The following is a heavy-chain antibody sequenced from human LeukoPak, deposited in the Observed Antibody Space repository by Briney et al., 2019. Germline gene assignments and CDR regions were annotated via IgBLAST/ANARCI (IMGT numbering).Heavy chain of an antibody. D-gene: IGHD5-18*01. J-gene: IGHJ4*02. CDR1: GFTFSSYS. CDR2: ISSSSSYI. CDR3: ARADWDTAMIDY. V-gene: IGHV3-21*01. Sequence: GGSLRLSCAASGFTFSSYSMNWVRQAPGKGLEWVSSISSSSSYIYYADSVKGRFTISRDNAKNSLYLQLNSLRAEDTAVYYCARADWDTAMIDYWGQGTLVTVSS.